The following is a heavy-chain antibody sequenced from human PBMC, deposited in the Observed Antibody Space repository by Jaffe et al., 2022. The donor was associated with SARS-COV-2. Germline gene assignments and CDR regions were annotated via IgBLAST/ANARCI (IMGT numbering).Heavy chain of an antibody. D-gene: IGHD5-18*01. V-gene: IGHV3-15*01. CDR3: TTDARRIQLWSLRTDDAFDI. CDR1: GFTFSNAW. CDR2: IKSKTDGGTT. Sequence: EVQLVESGGGLVKPGGSLRLSCAASGFTFSNAWMSWVRQAPGKGLEWVGRIKSKTDGGTTDYAAPVKGRFTISRDDSKNTLYLQMNSLKTEDTAVYYCTTDARRIQLWSLRTDDAFDIWGQGTMVTVSS. J-gene: IGHJ3*02.